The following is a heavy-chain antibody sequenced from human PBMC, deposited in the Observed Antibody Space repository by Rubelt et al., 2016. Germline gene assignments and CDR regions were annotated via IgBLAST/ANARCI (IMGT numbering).Heavy chain of an antibody. J-gene: IGHJ6*02. CDR2: INHSGST. CDR1: GGSFSGYY. Sequence: QAQLQQWGAGLLKPSETLSLTCAVYGGSFSGYYWNWIRQPPGKGLEWIGEINHSGSTNYNPSLKSRVTISVDTSKDQFSLKLGAVPAADTAVYYCARGGKQQLGPYYYVMDVWGQGTTVTVSS. CDR3: ARGGKQQLGPYYYVMDV. D-gene: IGHD6-13*01. V-gene: IGHV4-34*01.